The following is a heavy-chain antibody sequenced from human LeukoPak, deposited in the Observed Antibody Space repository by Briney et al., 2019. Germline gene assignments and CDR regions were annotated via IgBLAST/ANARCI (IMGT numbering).Heavy chain of an antibody. Sequence: ASVKVPCKASGYTFTGYYMHWVRQAPGQGLEWMGWINPNSGGTNYAQKFQGRVTMTRDTSISTAYMELSRLRSDDTAVYYCARGPTYYYDSSGYPQTDAFDIWGQGTMVTVSS. J-gene: IGHJ3*02. D-gene: IGHD3-22*01. CDR3: ARGPTYYYDSSGYPQTDAFDI. CDR2: INPNSGGT. CDR1: GYTFTGYY. V-gene: IGHV1-2*02.